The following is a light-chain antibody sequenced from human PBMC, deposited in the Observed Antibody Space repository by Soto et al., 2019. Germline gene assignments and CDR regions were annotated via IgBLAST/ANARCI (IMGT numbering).Light chain of an antibody. V-gene: IGKV1-27*01. Sequence: DTQMTQSPSSLSASVGDRVTITCRASQGIYNYLAWYQQKPGKVPKLLIYAASTLQSGVPSRFSGSGSGTDFTLTISSLQPEDVATHYCQKYNSAPRTFGQGTKVDIK. CDR2: AAS. CDR1: QGIYNY. J-gene: IGKJ1*01. CDR3: QKYNSAPRT.